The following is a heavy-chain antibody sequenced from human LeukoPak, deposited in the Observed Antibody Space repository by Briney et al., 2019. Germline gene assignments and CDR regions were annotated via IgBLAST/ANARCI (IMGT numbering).Heavy chain of an antibody. CDR3: ARWRTVAGYQNFDY. J-gene: IGHJ4*02. CDR1: GGYGIGSSHC. V-gene: IGHV4-39*01. CDR2: VFYSGST. D-gene: IGHD6-19*01. Sequence: PSKTLSFSSTVSGGYGIGSSHCWSLISQPPGKGLEWIGSVFYSGSTYYNPSLKSRVTISVDTSKNQFSLKLSSVTAADTAVYYCARWRTVAGYQNFDYWGQGTLVTVSS.